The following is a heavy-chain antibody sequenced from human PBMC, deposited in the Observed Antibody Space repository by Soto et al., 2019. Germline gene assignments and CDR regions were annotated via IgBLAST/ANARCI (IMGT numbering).Heavy chain of an antibody. J-gene: IGHJ5*02. Sequence: QVQLVESGGGVGQPGRSLRLSCAASGFTFSSYGMHWVRQAPGKGLEWVAVISYDGSNKYYADSVKGRFTISRDNSKNTLYLQMNSLRAEDTAVYYCAKEAIAARRGRWFVPWGQGTLVTVSS. CDR3: AKEAIAARRGRWFVP. D-gene: IGHD6-6*01. CDR1: GFTFSSYG. V-gene: IGHV3-30*18. CDR2: ISYDGSNK.